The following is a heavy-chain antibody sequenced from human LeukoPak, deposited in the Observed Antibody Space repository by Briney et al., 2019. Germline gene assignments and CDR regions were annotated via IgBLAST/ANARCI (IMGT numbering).Heavy chain of an antibody. CDR3: ARSGSFSDWFDP. Sequence: SETLSLTCTVSGGSISSYYWSWIRQPAGKGLKWIGRIYTSGGTNYNPSLKSRVTMSVDTSKNQFSLKLSSVTAADTAVYYCARSGSFSDWFDPWGQGTLVTVSS. CDR2: IYTSGGT. J-gene: IGHJ5*02. V-gene: IGHV4-4*07. CDR1: GGSISSYY. D-gene: IGHD1-26*01.